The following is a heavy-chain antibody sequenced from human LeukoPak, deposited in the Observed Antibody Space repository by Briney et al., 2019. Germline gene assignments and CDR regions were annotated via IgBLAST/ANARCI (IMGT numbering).Heavy chain of an antibody. CDR1: GFTFSSYA. CDR3: ARDARIAAAGTLDY. J-gene: IGHJ4*02. Sequence: GGSLRLSCAASGFTFSSYAMTWVRQAPGKGLEWVSSISVNGGTTYYADSVKGRFTISRDSSKNTLYLQMNSLRAEDTAVYYCARDARIAAAGTLDYWGQGTLVTVSS. CDR2: ISVNGGTT. V-gene: IGHV3-23*01. D-gene: IGHD6-13*01.